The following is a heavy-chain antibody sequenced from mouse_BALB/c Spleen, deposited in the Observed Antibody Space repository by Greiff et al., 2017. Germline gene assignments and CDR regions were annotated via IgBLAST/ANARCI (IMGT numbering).Heavy chain of an antibody. Sequence: DVKLVESGPGLVKPSQSLSLTCTVTGYSITSDYAWNWIRQFPGNKLEWMGYISYSGSTSYNPSLKSRISITRDTSKNQFFLQLNSVTTEDTATYYCAAYYRYDMDYWGQGTSVTVSS. CDR2: ISYSGST. CDR1: GYSITSDYA. V-gene: IGHV3-2*02. J-gene: IGHJ4*01. D-gene: IGHD2-14*01. CDR3: AAYYRYDMDY.